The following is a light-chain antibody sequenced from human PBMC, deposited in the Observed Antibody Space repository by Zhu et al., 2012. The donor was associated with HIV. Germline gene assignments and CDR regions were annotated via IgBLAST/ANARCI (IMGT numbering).Light chain of an antibody. V-gene: IGKV1-5*03. CDR3: QQYETXPLT. J-gene: IGKJ5*01. Sequence: DIQMTQSPSSLSASVGDRVTITCWASQNVGRYLAWYQQRPGKAPKALIYKASNLESGVPSRSSGSGSGTEFTLTISSLQPDDLATYYCQQYETXPLTFGQGTRLGIK. CDR2: KAS. CDR1: QNVGRY.